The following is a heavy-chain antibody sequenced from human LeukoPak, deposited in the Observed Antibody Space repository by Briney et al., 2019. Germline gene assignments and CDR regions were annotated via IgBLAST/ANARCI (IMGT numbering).Heavy chain of an antibody. D-gene: IGHD6-13*01. J-gene: IGHJ4*02. V-gene: IGHV3-30*02. Sequence: PRGSLRLSCATTGFTFSDYGIHSVRQAPGNGPEREAFIRYDGSDKYYADSVKGRFTISRDNSKNTLYVQMNTLRAEDTAVYYCAKDIGRSSYYYFDYWGQGTLVTVSS. CDR1: GFTFSDYG. CDR2: IRYDGSDK. CDR3: AKDIGRSSYYYFDY.